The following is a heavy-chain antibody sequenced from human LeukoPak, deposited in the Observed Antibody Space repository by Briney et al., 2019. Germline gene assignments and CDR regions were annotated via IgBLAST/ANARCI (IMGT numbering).Heavy chain of an antibody. D-gene: IGHD6-13*01. Sequence: GGSLRLSCAASGVTISSYWMTWVRHGPGQGLEWVANIKQDGSEKYYVGSVKGRFTISRDNAKNSVYLQMNSLRAEDTAVYYCARKGYTGGYFDYWGQGSVVSV. CDR3: ARKGYTGGYFDY. CDR1: GVTISSYW. CDR2: IKQDGSEK. V-gene: IGHV3-7*04. J-gene: IGHJ4*02.